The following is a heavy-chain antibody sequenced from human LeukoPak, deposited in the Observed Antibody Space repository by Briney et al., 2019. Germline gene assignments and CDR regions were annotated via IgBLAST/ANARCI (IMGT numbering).Heavy chain of an antibody. CDR3: AKTSTADGYKYFDY. Sequence: GGSLRLSCAASGFTFSSYAMSWVRQAPGKGLEWVSAISGSGGTIYYADSVKGRFTISRDNSKNTLYLQMNSLRAEDTAVYYCAKTSTADGYKYFDYWGQGTLVTVSS. J-gene: IGHJ4*02. CDR2: ISGSGGTI. CDR1: GFTFSSYA. D-gene: IGHD5-24*01. V-gene: IGHV3-23*01.